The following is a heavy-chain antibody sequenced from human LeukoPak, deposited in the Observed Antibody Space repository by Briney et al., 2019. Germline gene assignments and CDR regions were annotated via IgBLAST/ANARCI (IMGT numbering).Heavy chain of an antibody. J-gene: IGHJ4*02. CDR1: GYTFTSYG. CDR3: ARGSGAAAGPDY. V-gene: IGHV1-69*05. Sequence: GASVKVSCKASGYTFTSYGISWVRQAPGQGLEWMGGIIPIFGTANYAQKFQGRVTMTRDTSTSTVYMELSSLRSEDTAVYYCARGSGAAAGPDYWGQGTLVTVSS. D-gene: IGHD6-13*01. CDR2: IIPIFGTA.